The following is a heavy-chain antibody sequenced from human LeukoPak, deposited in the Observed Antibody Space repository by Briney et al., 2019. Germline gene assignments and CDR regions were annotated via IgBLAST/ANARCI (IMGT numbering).Heavy chain of an antibody. Sequence: GGSLRLSCAASGFTFNNYGMQWVRQAPGKGLEWVALIRYDESNKYYADSVTGRFTISRDNSKNTLYLQMDSLRAEDTAVYYCSSSLGYCSGTSCFTTDYWGQGTLVTVSS. CDR1: GFTFNNYG. CDR2: IRYDESNK. J-gene: IGHJ4*02. D-gene: IGHD2-2*02. V-gene: IGHV3-30*02. CDR3: SSSLGYCSGTSCFTTDY.